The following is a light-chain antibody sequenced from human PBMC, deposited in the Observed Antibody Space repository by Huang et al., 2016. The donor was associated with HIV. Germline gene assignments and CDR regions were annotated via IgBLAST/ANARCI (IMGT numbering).Light chain of an antibody. CDR2: SAS. V-gene: IGKV1-16*02. CDR3: QQYNSYPPT. J-gene: IGKJ2*01. CDR1: QGINNY. Sequence: DIQMTQSPSSLSASVGDTVTITCRASQGINNYLAWFQQKPGKPPKSLIYSASSLQSGVPSKFSGSGSGTDFTLTISNLQPEDFATYYCQQYNSYPPTFGQGSKLEIK.